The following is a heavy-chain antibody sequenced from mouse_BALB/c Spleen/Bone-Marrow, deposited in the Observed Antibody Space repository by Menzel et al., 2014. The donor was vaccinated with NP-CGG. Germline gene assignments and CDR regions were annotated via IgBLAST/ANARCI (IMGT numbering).Heavy chain of an antibody. CDR1: GFNIKDTY. CDR2: IDPASDYS. J-gene: IGHJ2*01. Sequence: EVQLQESGAELVMPGASVKLSCTVSGFNIKDTYMHWVKQRPQQGLDWIGRIDPASDYSQYDPKFQGKATITADTSSNTAYLQLSSLTSEDTAVFFCASLTRTFDYWGQGTTLTVSS. D-gene: IGHD4-1*01. CDR3: ASLTRTFDY. V-gene: IGHV14-3*02.